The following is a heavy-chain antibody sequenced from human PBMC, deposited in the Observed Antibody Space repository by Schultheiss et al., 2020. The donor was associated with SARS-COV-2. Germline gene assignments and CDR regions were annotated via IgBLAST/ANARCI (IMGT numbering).Heavy chain of an antibody. Sequence: SETLSLTCTVSGGSISSYYWSWIRQPPGKGLEWIGYIYYSGSTYYNPSLKSRVTISVDTSKNQFSLKLSSVTAADTAVYYCARDLDYGDHGIDYWGQGTLVTVSS. CDR2: IYYSGST. J-gene: IGHJ4*02. CDR3: ARDLDYGDHGIDY. D-gene: IGHD4-17*01. CDR1: GGSISSYY. V-gene: IGHV4-59*12.